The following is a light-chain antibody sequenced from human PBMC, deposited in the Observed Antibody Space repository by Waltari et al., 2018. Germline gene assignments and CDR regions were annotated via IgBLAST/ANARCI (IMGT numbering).Light chain of an antibody. CDR1: QSVRGS. J-gene: IGKJ1*01. CDR2: GAS. V-gene: IGKV3-20*01. Sequence: EIVLTQSPGTLSLSPGERATLSCRASQSVRGSLAWYQRKGGQAPRLLIYGASSRATGIPDRFSGSGSGTDFSLTISSLEPEDFAVYYCQHYVRLPATFGQGTKVEIK. CDR3: QHYVRLPAT.